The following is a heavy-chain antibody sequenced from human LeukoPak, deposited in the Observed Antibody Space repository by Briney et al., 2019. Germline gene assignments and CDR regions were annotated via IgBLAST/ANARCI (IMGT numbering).Heavy chain of an antibody. CDR3: ARGHFWSGYYIYSLDY. CDR1: GYTFTSYY. Sequence: ASVKVSCKASGYTFTSYYMHWVRQAPGQGLEWMGIINPSGGSTSYAQKFQGRVTMTRDTSTSTVYMELSSLRSEDTAVYYCARGHFWSGYYIYSLDYRGQGTLVTVSS. V-gene: IGHV1-46*01. D-gene: IGHD3-3*02. J-gene: IGHJ4*02. CDR2: INPSGGST.